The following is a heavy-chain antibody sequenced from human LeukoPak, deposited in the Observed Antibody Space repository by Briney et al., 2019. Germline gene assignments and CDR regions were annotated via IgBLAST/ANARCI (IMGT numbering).Heavy chain of an antibody. Sequence: GGSLRLSCAASGLTFSSYGMHWVRQAPGKGLEWVAFIRSDGSNKYYADSLKGRFTISRDNSKNTLYLQMNSLRAEDTALYFCVRDRNPRHSYFDLWGQGTLVTVSS. V-gene: IGHV3-30*02. CDR1: GLTFSSYG. CDR2: IRSDGSNK. CDR3: VRDRNPRHSYFDL. J-gene: IGHJ4*02. D-gene: IGHD1-1*01.